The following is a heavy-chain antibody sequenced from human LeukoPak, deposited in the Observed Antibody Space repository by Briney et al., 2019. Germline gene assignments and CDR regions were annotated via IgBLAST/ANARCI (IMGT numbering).Heavy chain of an antibody. CDR1: GFTFSSYA. D-gene: IGHD3-10*01. V-gene: IGHV3-23*01. Sequence: GGSLRLSCAASGFTFSSYAMSWVRQAPGKGLKWVSAISGSGGSTYYADSVKGRFTISRDNSKNTLYLQMNSLRAEDTAVYYCAKGSGEFVDYFDYWGQGTLVTVSS. CDR2: ISGSGGST. J-gene: IGHJ4*02. CDR3: AKGSGEFVDYFDY.